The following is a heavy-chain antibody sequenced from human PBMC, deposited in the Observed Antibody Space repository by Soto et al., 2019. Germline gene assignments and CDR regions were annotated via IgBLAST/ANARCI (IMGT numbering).Heavy chain of an antibody. CDR1: GFNFSVSA. J-gene: IGHJ4*02. Sequence: PGGSLRLSCAASGFNFSVSAMHWVRQASGKGLEWVGRIKSKSNNYATAYAVSVKGRFTISRDDSKNTAYLQMNSLRAEDTAVYYCYPTPYIVGAPYWGQGTPVTVSS. CDR3: YPTPYIVGAPY. CDR2: IKSKSNNYAT. V-gene: IGHV3-73*01. D-gene: IGHD1-26*01.